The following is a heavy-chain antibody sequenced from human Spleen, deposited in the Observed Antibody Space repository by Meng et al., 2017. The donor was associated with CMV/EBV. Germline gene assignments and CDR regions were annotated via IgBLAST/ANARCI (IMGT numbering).Heavy chain of an antibody. CDR2: ISSSGDIR. D-gene: IGHD5-18*01. V-gene: IGHV3-11*04. J-gene: IGHJ6*02. Sequence: GESLKISCAASRFTFSDYYMTWIRQAPGKGLEWVSYISSSGDIRYYADSVKGRFTISRDNAKKSLYLQMNSLRAEDTAVYYCASLFPEVMVTQVYYYYGMDVWGQGTTVTVSS. CDR3: ASLFPEVMVTQVYYYYGMDV. CDR1: RFTFSDYY.